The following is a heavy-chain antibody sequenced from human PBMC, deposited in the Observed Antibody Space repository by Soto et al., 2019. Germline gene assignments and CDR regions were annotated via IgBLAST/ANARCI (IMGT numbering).Heavy chain of an antibody. D-gene: IGHD2-15*01. CDR3: GRGISTRP. CDR2: IYTSGST. V-gene: IGHV4-4*07. J-gene: IGHJ5*02. Sequence: GKGLEWIVRIYTSGSTNYNPSLKSRVTMSADTSKNQFSLKLRSVTAADTVVYYCGRGISTRPWGQGTLLTDS.